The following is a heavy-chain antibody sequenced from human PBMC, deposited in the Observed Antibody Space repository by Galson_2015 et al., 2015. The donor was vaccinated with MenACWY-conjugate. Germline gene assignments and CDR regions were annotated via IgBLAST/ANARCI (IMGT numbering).Heavy chain of an antibody. J-gene: IGHJ4*02. V-gene: IGHV3-74*01. CDR1: GFTFSTYW. D-gene: IGHD1-26*01. Sequence: SLRLSCAASGFTFSTYWMHWVRQAPGKGLVWVSRLTSDWRSTTYADSVKGRFTNSRANAKNTLYLQMNSLRAEDTAVYYCARLGGNYRTTSHFDYWGQGTLVTVSS. CDR2: LTSDWRST. CDR3: ARLGGNYRTTSHFDY.